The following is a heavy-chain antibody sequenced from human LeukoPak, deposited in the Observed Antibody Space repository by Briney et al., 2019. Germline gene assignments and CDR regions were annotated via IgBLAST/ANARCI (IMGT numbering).Heavy chain of an antibody. Sequence: PGESLRLSCAASGFSFSGHWMNWVRQPPGKGLEWVANIKADGSEKYYVDSVEGRFTISRDDAKRTVDLQMDNLRAEDTAIYYCAYRNNFEYWGQGALVTVSS. CDR3: AYRNNFEY. J-gene: IGHJ4*02. V-gene: IGHV3-7*05. CDR1: GFSFSGHW. CDR2: IKADGSEK. D-gene: IGHD1-26*01.